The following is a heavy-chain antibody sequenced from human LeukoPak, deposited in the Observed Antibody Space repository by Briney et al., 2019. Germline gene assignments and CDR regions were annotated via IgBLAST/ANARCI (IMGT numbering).Heavy chain of an antibody. CDR2: ISYDGSNK. J-gene: IGHJ4*02. V-gene: IGHV3-30*18. CDR3: AKLNWNDGIDY. D-gene: IGHD1-1*01. Sequence: GGSLRLSCAASGFTFSSYGMHWVRQAPGKGLEWVAVISYDGSNKYYADSVKGRFTISRDNSKNTLYLQMNSLRAGDTAVYYCAKLNWNDGIDYWGQGTLVTVSS. CDR1: GFTFSSYG.